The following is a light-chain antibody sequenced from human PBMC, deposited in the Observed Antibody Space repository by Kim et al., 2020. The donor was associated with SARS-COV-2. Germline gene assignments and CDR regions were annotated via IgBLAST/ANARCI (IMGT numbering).Light chain of an antibody. CDR1: SSNIGKNF. Sequence: QSVLTQPPSVSAAPGQRVTLSCSGSSSNIGKNFVYWYQQLPGTAPKLLIYRNSQRPSGVPDRFSASKTGTSGSLAISGLRSEDEAHYYCATWDDILDGQIFGGGTKVTVL. CDR2: RNS. V-gene: IGLV1-47*01. J-gene: IGLJ2*01. CDR3: ATWDDILDGQI.